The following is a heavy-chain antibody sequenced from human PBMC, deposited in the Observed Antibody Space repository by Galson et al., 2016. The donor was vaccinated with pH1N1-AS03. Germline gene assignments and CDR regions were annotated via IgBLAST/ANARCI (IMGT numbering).Heavy chain of an antibody. V-gene: IGHV4-38-2*01. CDR1: GYSISSGFH. CDR3: ARFSGSYQFDY. J-gene: IGHJ4*02. CDR2: ISHSGNT. D-gene: IGHD1-26*01. Sequence: SETLSLTCAVSGYSISSGFHWAWVRQLPSKGLEWIGTISHSGNTYYNPSLKSRVTMSVDTSKNQFSLKLSSVTAADAAVYYCARFSGSYQFDYWGQGTLVTVSS.